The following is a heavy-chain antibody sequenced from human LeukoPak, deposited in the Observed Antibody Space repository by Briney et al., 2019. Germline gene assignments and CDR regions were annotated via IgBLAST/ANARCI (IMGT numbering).Heavy chain of an antibody. CDR3: AKDPRNILTGDYDDFDI. CDR1: GYTFTSYY. Sequence: ASVKVSCKASGYTFTSYYMHWVRQAPGQGLEWMGIINPSGGSTSYAQKFQGRVTMTRDTSISTAYMELSRLRSDDTAVYYCAKDPRNILTGDYDDFDIWGQGTMVIVSS. CDR2: INPSGGST. V-gene: IGHV1-46*01. D-gene: IGHD3-9*01. J-gene: IGHJ3*02.